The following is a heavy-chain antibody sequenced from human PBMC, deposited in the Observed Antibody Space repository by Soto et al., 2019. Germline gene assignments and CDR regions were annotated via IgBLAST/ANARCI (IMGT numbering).Heavy chain of an antibody. Sequence: EVQLVESGGGLIQPGGSLRLSCAASGFTVSSNYMSWVRQAPGKGLEWVSVIYSGGSTYYADSVKGRFTISRDNSKNTLYLQMNSLRAEDTAVYYRAYSGYSYGYGYYFDYWGQGTLVTVSS. J-gene: IGHJ4*02. D-gene: IGHD5-18*01. V-gene: IGHV3-53*01. CDR3: AYSGYSYGYGYYFDY. CDR1: GFTVSSNY. CDR2: IYSGGST.